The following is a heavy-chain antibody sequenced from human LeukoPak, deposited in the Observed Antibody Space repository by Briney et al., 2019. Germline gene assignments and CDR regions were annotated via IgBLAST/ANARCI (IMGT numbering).Heavy chain of an antibody. CDR1: GFTFSSYA. J-gene: IGHJ4*02. CDR2: ISGSGGST. D-gene: IGHD3-10*01. V-gene: IGHV3-23*01. Sequence: RGSLRLSCAASGFTFSSYAMSWVRQAPGKGLEWVSAISGSGGSTYYADSVKGRFTISRDHSKNTLYLQMNSLRAEDTAVYYCAIHLGGSGNWGQGTLVTVSS. CDR3: AIHLGGSGN.